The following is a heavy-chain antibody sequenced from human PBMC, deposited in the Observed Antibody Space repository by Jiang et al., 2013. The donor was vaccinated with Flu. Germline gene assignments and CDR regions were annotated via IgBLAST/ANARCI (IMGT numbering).Heavy chain of an antibody. CDR2: INPSGGST. Sequence: KVSCKASGYTFTSYYMHWVRQAPGQGLEWMGIINPSGGSTSYAQKFQGRVTMTRDTSTSTVYMELSSLRSEDTAVYYCAREPTVTTSYYYYGMDVWGQGTTVTVSS. V-gene: IGHV1-46*01. CDR3: AREPTVTTSYYYYGMDV. J-gene: IGHJ6*02. CDR1: GYTFTSYY. D-gene: IGHD4-17*01.